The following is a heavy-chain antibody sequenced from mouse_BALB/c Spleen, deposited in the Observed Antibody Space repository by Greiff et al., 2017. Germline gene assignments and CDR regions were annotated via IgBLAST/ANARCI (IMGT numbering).Heavy chain of an antibody. V-gene: IGHV14-3*02. CDR1: GFNIKDTY. Sequence: EVQLQQSGAELVKPGASVKLSCTASGFNIKDTYMHWVKQRPEQGLEWIGRIDPANGNTKYDPKFQGKATITADTSSNTAYLQLSSLTSEDTAVYYCARDYYGSSPYWGQGTTLTVSA. CDR3: ARDYYGSSPY. CDR2: IDPANGNT. D-gene: IGHD1-1*01. J-gene: IGHJ2*01.